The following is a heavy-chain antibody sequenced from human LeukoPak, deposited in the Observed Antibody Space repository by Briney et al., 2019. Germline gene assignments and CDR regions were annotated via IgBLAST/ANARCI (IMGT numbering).Heavy chain of an antibody. D-gene: IGHD3-10*01. Sequence: SETLSLTCAVYGGSFSGYYWSWIRQPPGRGLEWIGEINHSGSTNYNPSLKSRVTISVDTSKNQFSLKLSSVTAADTAVYYCARLRSVWFGELLSRKTYFDYWGQGTLVTVSS. CDR2: INHSGST. V-gene: IGHV4-34*01. CDR1: GGSFSGYY. J-gene: IGHJ4*02. CDR3: ARLRSVWFGELLSRKTYFDY.